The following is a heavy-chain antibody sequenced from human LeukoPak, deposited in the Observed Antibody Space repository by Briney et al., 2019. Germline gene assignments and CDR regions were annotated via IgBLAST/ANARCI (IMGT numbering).Heavy chain of an antibody. CDR3: ASTYYYGSGSYYNEGGDAFDI. J-gene: IGHJ3*02. D-gene: IGHD3-10*01. CDR1: GFTFSSYW. Sequence: PGGSLRLSCAASGFTFSSYWMSWVRQALGKGLEWVANIKQDGSEKYYVDSVKGRFTISRDNAKNSLYLQMNSLRAEDTAVYYCASTYYYGSGSYYNEGGDAFDIWGQGTMVTVSS. V-gene: IGHV3-7*01. CDR2: IKQDGSEK.